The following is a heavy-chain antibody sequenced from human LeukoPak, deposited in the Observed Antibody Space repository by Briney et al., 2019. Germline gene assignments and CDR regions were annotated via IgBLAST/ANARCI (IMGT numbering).Heavy chain of an antibody. CDR3: AKDLDYDSSGGTFDY. D-gene: IGHD3-22*01. CDR1: GFTFSSYA. V-gene: IGHV3-23*01. J-gene: IGHJ4*02. CDR2: ISGSGGST. Sequence: PGGSLRLSCAAPGFTFSSYAMSWVRQAPGKGLEWVSAISGSGGSTYYADSVKGRFTISRDNSKNTLYLQMNSLRAEDTAVYYCAKDLDYDSSGGTFDYWGQGTLVTVSS.